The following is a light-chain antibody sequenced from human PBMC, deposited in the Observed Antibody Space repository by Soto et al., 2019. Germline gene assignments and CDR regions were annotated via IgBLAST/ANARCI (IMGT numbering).Light chain of an antibody. V-gene: IGKV2-28*01. Sequence: DIVMTQSPLSLPVTPGEPASISCRSSQSLLYSNGYNYVDWYLQKPGQPPQLLIFLGSSRASRVPDRFNGSGSGTDFTLRITTVEAEDVGVYYCMQVLQTPLTFGGGTKLEIK. J-gene: IGKJ4*01. CDR2: LGS. CDR3: MQVLQTPLT. CDR1: QSLLYSNGYNY.